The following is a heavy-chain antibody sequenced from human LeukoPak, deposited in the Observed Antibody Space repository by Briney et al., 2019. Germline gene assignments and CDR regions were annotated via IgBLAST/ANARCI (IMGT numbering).Heavy chain of an antibody. V-gene: IGHV4-34*01. Sequence: SETLSLTCVVYGGSFTSYYWSWIRQPPGKGLEWIGEINDSGSITYNPALESRVTISVDTSKNQFSLKLSSVTAADTAVYYCVGSYYDSSGYFDYWGQGTLVTVSS. CDR2: INDSGSI. CDR3: VGSYYDSSGYFDY. D-gene: IGHD3-22*01. CDR1: GGSFTSYY. J-gene: IGHJ4*02.